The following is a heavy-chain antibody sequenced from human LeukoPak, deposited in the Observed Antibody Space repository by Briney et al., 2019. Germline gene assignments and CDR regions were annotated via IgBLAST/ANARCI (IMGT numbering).Heavy chain of an antibody. D-gene: IGHD3-22*01. Sequence: GGSLRLSCAASGFTFSSYSMNWVREAPGKGLEWVSYISSSSSTIYYADSVKGRFTISRDNAKNSLYLQMNSLRAEDTAVYYCARDYEAYYDSSGFFDYWGQGTLVTVSS. V-gene: IGHV3-48*04. CDR3: ARDYEAYYDSSGFFDY. CDR1: GFTFSSYS. CDR2: ISSSSSTI. J-gene: IGHJ4*02.